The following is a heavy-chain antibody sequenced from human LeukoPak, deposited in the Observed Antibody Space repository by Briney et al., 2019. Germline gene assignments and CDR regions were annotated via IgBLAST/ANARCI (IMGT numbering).Heavy chain of an antibody. D-gene: IGHD2-2*01. CDR2: IYYSGST. CDR1: GGSFSGYY. Sequence: SETLSLTCAVYGGSFSGYYWSWIRQPPGKGLEWIGYIYYSGSTYYNPSLKSRVTISVDTSKNQFSLKLSSVTAADTAVYYCARDCSSTSCWNAFDIWGQGTMVTVSS. CDR3: ARDCSSTSCWNAFDI. V-gene: IGHV4-34*09. J-gene: IGHJ3*02.